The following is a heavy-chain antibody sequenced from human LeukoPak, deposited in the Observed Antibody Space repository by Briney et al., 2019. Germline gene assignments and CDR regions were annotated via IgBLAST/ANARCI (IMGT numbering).Heavy chain of an antibody. D-gene: IGHD3-10*01. V-gene: IGHV3-30*04. J-gene: IGHJ4*02. CDR1: GFTFSSYA. CDR3: ARVYYGSGSYTRSLDY. Sequence: GRSLRLSCAASGFTFSSYAMHWVRQAPGKGLECVAVISYDGSNKYYADSVKGRFTISRDNSKNTLYLQMNSLRAEDTAVYYCARVYYGSGSYTRSLDYWGQGTLVTVSS. CDR2: ISYDGSNK.